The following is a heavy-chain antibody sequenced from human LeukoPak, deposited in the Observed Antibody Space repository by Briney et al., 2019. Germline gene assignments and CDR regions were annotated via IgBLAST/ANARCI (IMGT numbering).Heavy chain of an antibody. J-gene: IGHJ4*02. Sequence: SETLSLTCTVSGGSISSSSYYWGWIRQPPGKGLEWIGSTYYSGSTYYNPSLKSRVTISVDTSKNQFSLKLSSVTAADTAVYYCATPGGVLPIAYWGQGTLVTVSS. CDR2: TYYSGST. V-gene: IGHV4-39*01. D-gene: IGHD2-8*02. CDR3: ATPGGVLPIAY. CDR1: GGSISSSSYY.